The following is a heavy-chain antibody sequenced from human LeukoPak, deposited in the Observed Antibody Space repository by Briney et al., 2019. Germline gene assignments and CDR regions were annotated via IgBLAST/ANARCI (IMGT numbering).Heavy chain of an antibody. Sequence: ASVKVSCKASGYTFTSYYMHWVRQAPGQGLEWMGIINPSGGSTSYAQKFQGRVTMTRDMSTSTVHMELSSLRSEDTAVYYCARDTGGSSGYYYGGSAFDIWGQGTMVTVSS. J-gene: IGHJ3*02. CDR2: INPSGGST. CDR1: GYTFTSYY. D-gene: IGHD3-22*01. CDR3: ARDTGGSSGYYYGGSAFDI. V-gene: IGHV1-46*01.